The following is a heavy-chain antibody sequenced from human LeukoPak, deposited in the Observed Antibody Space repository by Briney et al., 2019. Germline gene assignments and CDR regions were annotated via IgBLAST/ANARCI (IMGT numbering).Heavy chain of an antibody. CDR1: GYTVTSYA. CDR3: ARDRGGTGDFDY. D-gene: IGHD1-1*01. J-gene: IGHJ4*02. Sequence: ASVKVSCKASGYTVTSYAMHWVRRAPGQRLEWMGWINAGNGDTKYSQKFQGRVTIARDTSASTAYMELSSLRSEDTAVYYCARDRGGTGDFDYWGQGTLVTVSS. CDR2: INAGNGDT. V-gene: IGHV1-3*01.